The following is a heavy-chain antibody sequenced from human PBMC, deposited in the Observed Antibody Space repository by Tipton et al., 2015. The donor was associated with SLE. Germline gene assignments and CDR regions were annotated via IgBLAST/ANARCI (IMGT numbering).Heavy chain of an antibody. V-gene: IGHV4-34*01. CDR1: GGSFSGYY. CDR2: INHSGST. J-gene: IGHJ4*02. Sequence: TLSLTCAVYGGSFSGYYWSWIRQPPGKGLEWIGEINHSGSTNYNPSLKSRVTISVDKSKNQFSLKLSSVTAADTAVYYCASTWPPDYWGQGTLVTVSS. CDR3: ASTWPPDY.